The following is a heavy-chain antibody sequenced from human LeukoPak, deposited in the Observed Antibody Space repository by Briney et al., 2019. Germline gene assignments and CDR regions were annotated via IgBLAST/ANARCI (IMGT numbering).Heavy chain of an antibody. Sequence: GGSLRLSCAASGFTFSTYAMSWVRQAPGMGLEWVSAISGRGDTIFYADSVKGRFTVSRDNSKNTLFLQVNSLRAEGTAVYYCAKATLATTYFDSWGQGTLAIVSS. CDR3: AKATLATTYFDS. CDR2: ISGRGDTI. V-gene: IGHV3-23*01. J-gene: IGHJ4*02. CDR1: GFTFSTYA. D-gene: IGHD5-24*01.